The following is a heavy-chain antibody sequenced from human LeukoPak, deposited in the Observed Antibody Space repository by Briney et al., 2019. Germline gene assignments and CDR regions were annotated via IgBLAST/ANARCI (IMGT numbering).Heavy chain of an antibody. CDR2: IYYSGST. Sequence: PSQTLSLTCTVSGGSISRGDDYWSSIRQPPGGGLEWIWYIYYSGSTYYNPPLKSRVTISVDTSKCQFSLKLSSVTAADTAVYYCARDFGSGFDYCGQRTLVSVSS. J-gene: IGHJ4*02. D-gene: IGHD1-26*01. CDR1: GGSISRGDDY. CDR3: ARDFGSGFDY. V-gene: IGHV4-30-4*01.